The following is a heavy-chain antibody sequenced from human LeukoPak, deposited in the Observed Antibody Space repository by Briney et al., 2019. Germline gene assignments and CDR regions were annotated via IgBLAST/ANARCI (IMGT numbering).Heavy chain of an antibody. D-gene: IGHD6-13*01. J-gene: IGHJ4*02. CDR2: ISISGGST. V-gene: IGHV3-23*01. Sequence: GGSLRLSCAASGFTFSSYGMSWVRQAPGKGLEWVSVISISGGSTYYADSVKGRITISRDNSKNTLYLQINSLRAEDTAVYYCAKRSSPGTYYFDYWGQGTLVTVSS. CDR1: GFTFSSYG. CDR3: AKRSSPGTYYFDY.